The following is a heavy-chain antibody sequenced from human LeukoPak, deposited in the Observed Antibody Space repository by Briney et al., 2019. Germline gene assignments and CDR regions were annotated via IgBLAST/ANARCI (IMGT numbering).Heavy chain of an antibody. CDR3: ATVSSVAGTGFDY. CDR1: GGTFSSYA. J-gene: IGHJ4*02. CDR2: IIPILGIA. Sequence: ASVKVSCKASGGTFSSYAISWVRQAPGQGLEWMGRIIPILGIANYAQKFQGRVTITEDTSTDTAYMELSSLRSEDTAVYYCATVSSVAGTGFDYWGQGTLVTVSS. D-gene: IGHD6-19*01. V-gene: IGHV1-69*04.